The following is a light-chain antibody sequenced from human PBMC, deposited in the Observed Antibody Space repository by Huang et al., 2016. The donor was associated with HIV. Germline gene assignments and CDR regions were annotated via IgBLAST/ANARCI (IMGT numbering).Light chain of an antibody. V-gene: IGKV3-20*01. J-gene: IGKJ2*01. CDR2: AAA. CDR3: HQYGTSPYT. Sequence: EVLLTQSPGTLSSSPGERVTVSCRASQSLIHSFIAWYQQRPGQAPRLLIYAAATRASGIPDRFSGSGSGTDFTLTINRLEPSDFAVYYCHQYGTSPYTFGQGTNLDVK. CDR1: QSLIHSF.